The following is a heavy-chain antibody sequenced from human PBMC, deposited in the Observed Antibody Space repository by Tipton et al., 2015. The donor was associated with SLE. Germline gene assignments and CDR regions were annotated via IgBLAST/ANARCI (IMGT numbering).Heavy chain of an antibody. CDR2: IYSGDST. CDR1: GFTVSSNY. J-gene: IGHJ6*02. V-gene: IGHV3-66*01. D-gene: IGHD3-3*01. CDR3: ARVRTTYDFWSIYGMDV. Sequence: SLRLSCAASGFTVSSNYMSWVRQAPGKGLEWVSVIYSGDSTYYADSVKGRFTISRDNAKNSLYLQMNSLRAEDTAVYYCARVRTTYDFWSIYGMDVWGQGTTVTVSS.